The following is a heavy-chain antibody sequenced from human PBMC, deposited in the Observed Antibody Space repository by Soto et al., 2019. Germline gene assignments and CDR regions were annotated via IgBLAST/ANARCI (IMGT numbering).Heavy chain of an antibody. J-gene: IGHJ4*02. V-gene: IGHV3-13*01. CDR3: ARGGGCSCATCHGPFDY. Sequence: EVQLVESGGGLVQPGGSLRLSCAASGFTFSSYDMHWVRQATGKGLEWVSGIGTAGDTYYAGSVKGRFTISRDNAKNSLYLQMNSLRAGDTAVYYCARGGGCSCATCHGPFDYWGQGTLVTVSS. CDR2: IGTAGDT. CDR1: GFTFSSYD. D-gene: IGHD2-15*01.